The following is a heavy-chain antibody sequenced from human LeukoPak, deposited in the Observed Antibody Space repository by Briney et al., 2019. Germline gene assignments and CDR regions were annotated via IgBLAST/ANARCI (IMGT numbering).Heavy chain of an antibody. V-gene: IGHV4-34*01. CDR3: ARGRYYYDSSGYYPYYYYMDV. CDR2: INHSGST. CDR1: GRSFSGYY. J-gene: IGHJ6*03. D-gene: IGHD3-22*01. Sequence: SETLSLTCAVYGRSFSGYYWSWIRQPPGKGLEWIGEINHSGSTNYNPSLKSRVTISVDTSKNQFSLKLSSVTAADTAVYYCARGRYYYDSSGYYPYYYYMDVWGKGTTVTVSS.